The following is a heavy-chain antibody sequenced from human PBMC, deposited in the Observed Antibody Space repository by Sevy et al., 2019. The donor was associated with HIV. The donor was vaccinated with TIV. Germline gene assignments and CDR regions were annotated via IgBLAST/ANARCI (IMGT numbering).Heavy chain of an antibody. J-gene: IGHJ6*03. V-gene: IGHV3-23*01. D-gene: IGHD3-10*01. CDR3: SNYYGSGSYSQRYMDV. CDR1: GFTFSSYA. Sequence: GGSLRLSCAASGFTFSSYAMSWVRQAPGKGLEWVSAIIGSGGSTYYADSVQGRFTISRDNSKTTLYLQINSLRAEETAVYYCSNYYGSGSYSQRYMDVWGKGTTVTVSS. CDR2: IIGSGGST.